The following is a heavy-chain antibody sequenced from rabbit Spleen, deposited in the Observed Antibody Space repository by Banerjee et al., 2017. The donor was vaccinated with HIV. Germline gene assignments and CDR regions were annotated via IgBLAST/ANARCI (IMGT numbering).Heavy chain of an antibody. CDR2: IDVTKDGST. Sequence: QSLEESGGDLVKPGASLTLTCKASGLDFSSNYWICWVRQAPGKGLEWIACIDVTKDGSTYYSSWAKGRFTIYRTSSTTVTLQMTSLTAANTATYFCARDLDGVIGWNFGWWGPGTLVTVS. D-gene: IGHD4-1*01. V-gene: IGHV1S40*01. CDR3: ARDLDGVIGWNFGW. J-gene: IGHJ4*01. CDR1: GLDFSSNYW.